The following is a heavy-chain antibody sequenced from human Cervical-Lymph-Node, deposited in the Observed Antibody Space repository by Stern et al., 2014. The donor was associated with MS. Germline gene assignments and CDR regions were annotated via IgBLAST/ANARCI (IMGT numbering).Heavy chain of an antibody. V-gene: IGHV3-72*01. CDR3: SRVTVGTTRWTVDY. J-gene: IGHJ4*02. CDR2: IRRKANDYST. Sequence: EMQLVESGGGLVQPGGSLRLSCAASGFSFSAYPMDWVRQAPGTGLEWVGRIRRKANDYSTEYAASVRGRFTISRDDSKNSLYLEMNGLKTEDTAVYFCSRVTVGTTRWTVDYWGQGTRVTVSS. CDR1: GFSFSAYP. D-gene: IGHD1-26*01.